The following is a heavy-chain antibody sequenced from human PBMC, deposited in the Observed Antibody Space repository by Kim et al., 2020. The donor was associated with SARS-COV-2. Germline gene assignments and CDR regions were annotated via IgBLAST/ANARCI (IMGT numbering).Heavy chain of an antibody. Sequence: GGSLRLSCAASGFTFSSYWMSWVRQAPGKGLEWVANIKQDGSEKYYVDSVKGRFTISRDNAKNSLYLQMNSLRAEDTAVYYCARDGLMVRGYYYYGMDVWGQGTTVTVSS. CDR1: GFTFSSYW. J-gene: IGHJ6*02. V-gene: IGHV3-7*03. D-gene: IGHD3-10*01. CDR3: ARDGLMVRGYYYYGMDV. CDR2: IKQDGSEK.